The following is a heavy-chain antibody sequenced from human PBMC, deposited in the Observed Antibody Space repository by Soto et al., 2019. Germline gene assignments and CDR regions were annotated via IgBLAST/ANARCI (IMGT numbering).Heavy chain of an antibody. CDR2: ISAYNGNT. Sequence: QGQLVQSGAEVKKPGASVKVSCKASGYTFTSYGISWVRQAPGQGLEGMGWISAYNGNTNYAQKLQGRVTMTTDTSTSTAYMELRSLRSDDTAVYYCARDMGQQLVLNWFDPWGQGTLVTVSS. J-gene: IGHJ5*02. V-gene: IGHV1-18*01. CDR3: ARDMGQQLVLNWFDP. CDR1: GYTFTSYG. D-gene: IGHD6-13*01.